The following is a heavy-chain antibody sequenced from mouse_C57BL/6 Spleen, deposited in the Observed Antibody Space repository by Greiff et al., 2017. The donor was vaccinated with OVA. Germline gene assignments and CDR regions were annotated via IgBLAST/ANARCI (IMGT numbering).Heavy chain of an antibody. CDR1: GYAFSSSW. D-gene: IGHD2-1*01. V-gene: IGHV1-82*01. J-gene: IGHJ4*01. Sequence: QVQLQQSGPELVKPGASVKISCKASGYAFSSSWMNWVKQRPGKGIEWIGRIYPGDGDTNYNGKFKGKATLTADKSSSTAYMQLRSLTAEDSAVYFCARADYGNYVGYAMDYWGQGTSVTVSS. CDR3: ARADYGNYVGYAMDY. CDR2: IYPGDGDT.